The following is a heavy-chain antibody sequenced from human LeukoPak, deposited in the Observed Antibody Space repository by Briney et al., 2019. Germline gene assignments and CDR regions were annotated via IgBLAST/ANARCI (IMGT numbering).Heavy chain of an antibody. CDR3: ARVYGSYSYYFDY. D-gene: IGHD1-26*01. CDR1: GGSFSGYY. CDR2: INHSGST. J-gene: IGHJ4*02. V-gene: IGHV4-34*01. Sequence: SETLSLTCAVYGGSFSGYYWSWIRQPPGKGLEWIGEINHSGSTNYNPSLKSRVTISVDTSKNQSSLKLSSVTAADTAVYYCARVYGSYSYYFDYWGQGTLVTVSP.